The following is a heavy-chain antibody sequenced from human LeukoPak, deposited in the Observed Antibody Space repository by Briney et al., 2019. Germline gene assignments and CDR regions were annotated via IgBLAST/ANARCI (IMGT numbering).Heavy chain of an antibody. D-gene: IGHD6-13*01. V-gene: IGHV3-23*01. CDR3: AKDYRYRSSSSRFDY. Sequence: GGSLRLSCAASGFTFSSYSMNWVRQAPGKGLEWVSAISGSGGSTYYADSVKGRFTISRDNSKNTLYLQMNSLRVEDTAVYYCAKDYRYRSSSSRFDYWGQGPLVTVSS. CDR1: GFTFSSYS. J-gene: IGHJ4*02. CDR2: ISGSGGST.